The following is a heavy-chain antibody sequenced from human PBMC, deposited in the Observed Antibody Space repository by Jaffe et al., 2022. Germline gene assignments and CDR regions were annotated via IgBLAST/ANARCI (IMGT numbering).Heavy chain of an antibody. J-gene: IGHJ3*02. Sequence: EVQLVQSGAEVKKPGESLKISCKGSGYSFTSYWIGWVRQMPGKGLEWMGIIYPGDSDTRYSPSFQGQVTISADKSISTAYLQWSSLKASDTAMYYCVRPKNDYDILTGYYLDSYAFDIWGQGTMVTVSS. D-gene: IGHD3-9*01. V-gene: IGHV5-51*03. CDR1: GYSFTSYW. CDR3: VRPKNDYDILTGYYLDSYAFDI. CDR2: IYPGDSDT.